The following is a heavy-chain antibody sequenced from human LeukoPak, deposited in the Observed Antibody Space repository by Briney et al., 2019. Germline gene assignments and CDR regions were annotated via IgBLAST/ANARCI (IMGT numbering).Heavy chain of an antibody. CDR1: GFTFSDYY. Sequence: GGSLRLSCAASGFTFSDYYMSWIRQAPGKGLEWVSYISSSGSTIYYADSVMGRFTISRDNAKNSLYLQMNSLRAEDTAVYYCARLRSSSFYYYYTDVWGKGTTVTVSS. CDR2: ISSSGSTI. J-gene: IGHJ6*03. CDR3: ARLRSSSFYYYYTDV. V-gene: IGHV3-11*01. D-gene: IGHD6-6*01.